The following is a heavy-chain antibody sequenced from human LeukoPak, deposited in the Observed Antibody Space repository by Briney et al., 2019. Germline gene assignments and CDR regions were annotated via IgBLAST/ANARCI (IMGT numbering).Heavy chain of an antibody. CDR3: AKDRCLTTTCYVDY. Sequence: GGSLRLSCTASGFTLGDYGMSWVRQAPGKGLEWVSAISGSGGSTYYADSVRGRFTISRDNSKNTLYLQMSSLRADDTAVYYCAKDRCLTTTCYVDYWGQGTLVTVSS. V-gene: IGHV3-23*01. D-gene: IGHD2-2*01. J-gene: IGHJ4*02. CDR1: GFTLGDYG. CDR2: ISGSGGST.